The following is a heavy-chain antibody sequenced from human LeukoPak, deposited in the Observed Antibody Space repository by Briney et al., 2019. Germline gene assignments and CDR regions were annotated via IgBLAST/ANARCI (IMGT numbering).Heavy chain of an antibody. CDR1: GGSISSSSYY. CDR2: IYSIGNT. CDR3: ARDEVVRGEVEY. Sequence: SSETLSLTCSVSGGSISSSSYYWGWIRQPPGKGLEWIGTIYSIGNTYYNPSLKSRVTISVDTSKNQFSLKLSSVTAADTAVYYCARDEVVRGEVEYWGQGTLVTVSS. D-gene: IGHD3-10*01. J-gene: IGHJ4*02. V-gene: IGHV4-39*02.